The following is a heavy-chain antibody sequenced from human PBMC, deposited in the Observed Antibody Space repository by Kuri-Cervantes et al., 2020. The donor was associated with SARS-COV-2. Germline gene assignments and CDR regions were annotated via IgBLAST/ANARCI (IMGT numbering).Heavy chain of an antibody. CDR1: GFSLSNARMG. V-gene: IGHV2-70*11. CDR3: ARIRLGGYKYYFDY. Sequence: SGPTLVKLTETPALTCPVSGFSLSNARMGVSWIRQPPGKALEWLARIDWDDDKYYSTSLKTRLTISKDTSKNQVVLTMTNMDPVDTATYYCARIRLGGYKYYFDYWGQGTLVTVSS. CDR2: IDWDDDK. D-gene: IGHD5-12*01. J-gene: IGHJ4*02.